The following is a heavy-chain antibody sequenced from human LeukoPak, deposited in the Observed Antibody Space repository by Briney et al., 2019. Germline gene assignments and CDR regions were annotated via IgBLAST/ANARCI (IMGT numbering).Heavy chain of an antibody. J-gene: IGHJ4*02. CDR1: GGSFSGYY. CDR2: INHSGST. D-gene: IGHD1-26*01. V-gene: IGHV4-34*01. Sequence: ASETLPLTCAVDGGSFSGYYWSWIRQPPGKGLEWIGEINHSGSTNYNPSLKSRVTISVDTSKNQFSLKLSSVTAADTAVYYCASWELLRDYFDYWGQGTLVTVSS. CDR3: ASWELLRDYFDY.